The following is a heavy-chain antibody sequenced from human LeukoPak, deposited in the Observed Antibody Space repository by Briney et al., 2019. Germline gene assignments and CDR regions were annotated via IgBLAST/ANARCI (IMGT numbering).Heavy chain of an antibody. CDR3: ARPTVEMATTDALDI. J-gene: IGHJ3*02. Sequence: GGSLRLSCAASGFTFSSYSMNWVRQAPGKGLEWVSSISSSSSYTYYADSVKGRFTISRDNATNSLYLQMNSLRAEDTAVYYCARPTVEMATTDALDIWGQGTMVTVSS. CDR1: GFTFSSYS. D-gene: IGHD5-24*01. V-gene: IGHV3-21*01. CDR2: ISSSSSYT.